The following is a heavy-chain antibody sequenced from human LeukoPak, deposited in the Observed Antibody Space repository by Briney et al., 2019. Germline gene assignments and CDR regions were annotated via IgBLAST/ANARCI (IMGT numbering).Heavy chain of an antibody. Sequence: GGSLRLSCAASGFTFSSYGMHWVRQAPGKGLEWVANIKEDGSAKYYVDSMKGRFTISRDNAKNSLYLQINSLRAEDTAVYYCARDSPGYGGYSYWGQGTLVTVSS. V-gene: IGHV3-7*04. CDR3: ARDSPGYGGYSY. D-gene: IGHD5-12*01. J-gene: IGHJ4*02. CDR1: GFTFSSYG. CDR2: IKEDGSAK.